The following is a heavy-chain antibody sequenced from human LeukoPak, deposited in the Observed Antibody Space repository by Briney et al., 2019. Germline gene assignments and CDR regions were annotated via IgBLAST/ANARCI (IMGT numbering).Heavy chain of an antibody. V-gene: IGHV4-34*01. J-gene: IGHJ3*02. CDR3: ARRGGYCSGGSCYSYAFDI. CDR1: GGSFSGYY. Sequence: SETLSLTCAVYGGSFSGYYWGWIRQPPGKGLEWIGSIYYSGSTYYNPSLKSRVTISVDTSKNQFSLKLSSVTAADTAVYYCARRGGYCSGGSCYSYAFDIWGQGTMVTVSS. D-gene: IGHD2-15*01. CDR2: IYYSGST.